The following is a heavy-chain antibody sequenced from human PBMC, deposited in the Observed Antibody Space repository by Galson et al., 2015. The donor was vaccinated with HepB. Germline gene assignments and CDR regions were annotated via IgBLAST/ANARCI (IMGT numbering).Heavy chain of an antibody. Sequence: SVKVSCKASGGTFSSYAISWVRQAPGQGLEWMGRIIPILGIANYAQKFQGRVTITADKSTSTAYMELSSLRSEDTAVYYCARGKGVGATPEYWGQGTLVTVSS. CDR2: IIPILGIA. V-gene: IGHV1-69*04. D-gene: IGHD1-26*01. CDR3: ARGKGVGATPEY. CDR1: GGTFSSYA. J-gene: IGHJ4*02.